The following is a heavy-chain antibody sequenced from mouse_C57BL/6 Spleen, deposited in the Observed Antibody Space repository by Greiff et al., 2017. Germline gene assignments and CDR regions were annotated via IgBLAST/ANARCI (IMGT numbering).Heavy chain of an antibody. D-gene: IGHD1-1*01. CDR2: IYPGDGDT. Sequence: VQLQQSGPELVKPGASVKISCKASGYAFSSSWMNWVKQRPGKGLEWIGRIYPGDGDTNYNGQFKGKATLTADKSSSTAYMQLSSLTSEDSAVYCCARNGEVEGIYAMDYWGQGTSVTVSS. CDR1: GYAFSSSW. CDR3: ARNGEVEGIYAMDY. J-gene: IGHJ4*01. V-gene: IGHV1-82*01.